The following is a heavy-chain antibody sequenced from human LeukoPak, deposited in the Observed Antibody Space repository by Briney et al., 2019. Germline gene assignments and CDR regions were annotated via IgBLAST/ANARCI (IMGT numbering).Heavy chain of an antibody. D-gene: IGHD5-24*01. Sequence: GGSLRLSCAASGFTLSSYGFHWVRQAPGKGLEWVAVIWSDGSYKYYADSVKGRFTISRDDSKNTLYLQMNSLRAEDPAVYYCARDFSLQLFDYWGQGTLVTVFS. V-gene: IGHV3-33*01. CDR2: IWSDGSYK. CDR1: GFTLSSYG. CDR3: ARDFSLQLFDY. J-gene: IGHJ4*02.